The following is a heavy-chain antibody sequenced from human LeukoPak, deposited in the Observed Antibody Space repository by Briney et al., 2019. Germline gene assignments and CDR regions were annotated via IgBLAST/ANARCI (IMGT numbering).Heavy chain of an antibody. V-gene: IGHV3-43*02. CDR2: ISGDGGST. Sequence: GGSLRLSCAASGFTFDDYAMHWVRQAPGKGLEWVSLISGDGGSTYYADSVKGRFTISRDNSKNSLYLQMNSLRTEDTALYYCAKDGELLPLYYYYYYYMDLWGKGTTVTVSS. D-gene: IGHD1-7*01. CDR1: GFTFDDYA. J-gene: IGHJ6*03. CDR3: AKDGELLPLYYYYYYYMDL.